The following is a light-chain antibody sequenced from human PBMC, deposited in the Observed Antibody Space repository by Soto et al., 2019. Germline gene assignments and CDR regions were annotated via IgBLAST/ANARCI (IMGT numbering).Light chain of an antibody. J-gene: IGLJ1*01. CDR3: QSYDSSLRGSV. Sequence: QSVLTQPPSVSGAPGQRVTISCTGSSSNIGAGYDVHWYQQLPGTAPKLLIYGNSNRPSGVPDRFSGSKSGTSASLAITGLQAEDEADYYCQSYDSSLRGSVFGTGIKLTVL. CDR2: GNS. V-gene: IGLV1-40*01. CDR1: SSNIGAGYD.